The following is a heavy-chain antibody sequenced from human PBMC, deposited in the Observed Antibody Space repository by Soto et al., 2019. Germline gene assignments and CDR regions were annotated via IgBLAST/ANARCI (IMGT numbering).Heavy chain of an antibody. CDR1: DGSVSSGSYY. CDR2: IYYSGST. J-gene: IGHJ4*02. CDR3: ARVGWEDDSSGSFDY. D-gene: IGHD3-22*01. Sequence: PSETLSLTCTVSDGSVSSGSYYWSWIRQPPGKGLEWIGYIYYSGSTNYNPSLKSRVTISVDTSKNQFSLKLSSVTAADTAVYYCARVGWEDDSSGSFDYWGQGTLVTVSS. V-gene: IGHV4-61*01.